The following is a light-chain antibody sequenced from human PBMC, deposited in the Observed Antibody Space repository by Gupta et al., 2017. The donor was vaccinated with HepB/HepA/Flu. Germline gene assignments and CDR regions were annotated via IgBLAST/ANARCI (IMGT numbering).Light chain of an antibody. J-gene: IGLJ2*01. CDR3: QVWDSGSDHVV. CDR2: DDY. CDR1: NIGNQR. V-gene: IGLV3-21*02. Sequence: SYVLPQPPSESVAPGETATLTCGGDNIGNQRVSWYRQKAGQAPMLVVYDDYDRPSGITERLSGSHSGHTATLTITRVEAGDEADYYCQVWDSGSDHVVFGGGTKLT.